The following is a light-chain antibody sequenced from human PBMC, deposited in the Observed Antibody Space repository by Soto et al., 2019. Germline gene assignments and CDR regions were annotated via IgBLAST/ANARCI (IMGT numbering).Light chain of an antibody. J-gene: IGLJ1*01. CDR2: EDN. CDR1: SGSIGSNY. CDR3: QSFEYNNYV. Sequence: NFMLTQPHSVSASPGKTVTISCTRNSGSIGSNYVQWYQQRPGSSPTTVIYEDNQRPSGVPDRFSGSIDRSSNSASLTISGLQTEDEADYYCQSFEYNNYVFGSGTKLTVL. V-gene: IGLV6-57*01.